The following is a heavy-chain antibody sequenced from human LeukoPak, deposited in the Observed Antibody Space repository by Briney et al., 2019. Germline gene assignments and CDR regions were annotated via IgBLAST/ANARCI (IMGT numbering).Heavy chain of an antibody. CDR2: IGSSGSTI. CDR1: GFTFSDYY. J-gene: IGHJ6*02. D-gene: IGHD6-13*01. CDR3: ARESRIAAPGTFLQGGRTKYYYYGVDV. V-gene: IGHV3-11*01. Sequence: KSGGSLRLSCAASGFTFSDYYMSWIRQAPGKGLEWVSYIGSSGSTIYYADSVKGRFTISRDNAKNSLYLQMNSLRAEDTAVYYCARESRIAAPGTFLQGGRTKYYYYGVDVWGQGTTVTVSS.